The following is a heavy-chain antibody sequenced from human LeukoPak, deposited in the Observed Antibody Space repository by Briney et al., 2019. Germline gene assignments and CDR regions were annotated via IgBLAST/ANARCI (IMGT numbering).Heavy chain of an antibody. V-gene: IGHV4-59*01. CDR3: ARALVFNYYDFWSGYYHWFDP. CDR1: GGSISSYY. Sequence: SETLSLTCTVSGGSISSYYWSWIRQPPGKGLEWIGYIYYSGSTNYNPSLKSRVTISVDTSKNQFFLKLSSVTAADTAVYYCARALVFNYYDFWSGYYHWFDPWGQGTLVTVSS. J-gene: IGHJ5*02. D-gene: IGHD3-3*01. CDR2: IYYSGST.